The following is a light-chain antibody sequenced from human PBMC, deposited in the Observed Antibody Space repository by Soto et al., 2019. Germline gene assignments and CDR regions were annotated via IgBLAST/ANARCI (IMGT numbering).Light chain of an antibody. V-gene: IGKV3-20*01. CDR2: GAS. CDR3: HQYGSSPWT. CDR1: QSVSSSY. Sequence: EILLTQSPGTLSLSPGERATLSCRASQSVSSSYLAWYQQRPGQAPRLLIYGASSRATGIPDRFSGSGSGTDFTLTISRLEPEDFAVYYCHQYGSSPWTFGQGTKLEI. J-gene: IGKJ1*01.